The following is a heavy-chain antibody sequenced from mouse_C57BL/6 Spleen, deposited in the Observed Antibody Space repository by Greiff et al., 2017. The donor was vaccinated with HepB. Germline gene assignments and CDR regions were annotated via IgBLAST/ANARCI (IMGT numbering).Heavy chain of an antibody. J-gene: IGHJ4*01. CDR3: AYGSSSYAMDY. Sequence: QVQLQQPGTELVKPGASVKLSCKSSGYTFPSYCLHWVKQMPGQGLEWIGNINPSHGGTNYNEKFHSKDTLTADKSSSTAYMQLSSLTSADSAVYYCAYGSSSYAMDYWGQVTSGTVYS. CDR2: INPSHGGT. CDR1: GYTFPSYC. D-gene: IGHD1-1*01. V-gene: IGHV1-53*01.